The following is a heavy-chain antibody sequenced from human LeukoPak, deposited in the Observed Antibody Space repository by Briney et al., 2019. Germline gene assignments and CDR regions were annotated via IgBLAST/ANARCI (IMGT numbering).Heavy chain of an antibody. CDR2: INPNSGGT. V-gene: IGHV1-2*02. Sequence: ASVKVSCKASGYTFTSYDINWVRQATGQGLEWMGWINPNSGGTNYAQKFQGRVTMTRDTSISTAYMELSRLRSDDTAVYYCARDPVGVILNPNSEFDYWGQGTLVTVSS. CDR3: ARDPVGVILNPNSEFDY. J-gene: IGHJ4*02. D-gene: IGHD3-16*02. CDR1: GYTFTSYD.